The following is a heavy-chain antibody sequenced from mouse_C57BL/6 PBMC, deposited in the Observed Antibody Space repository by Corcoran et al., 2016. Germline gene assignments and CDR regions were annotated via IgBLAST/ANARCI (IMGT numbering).Heavy chain of an antibody. CDR2: IYPRDGST. J-gene: IGHJ3*01. CDR3: ASPHYYGSSSFAY. Sequence: VQLQQTGPELFKPGASVKLSCKASGYTFTSYDINWVKQRPGQGLEWIGWIYPRDGSTKYNEKFKGKATLTVDTSSSTAYMELHSLTSEDSAVYFCASPHYYGSSSFAYWGQGTLVTVSA. D-gene: IGHD1-1*01. CDR1: GYTFTSYD. V-gene: IGHV1-85*01.